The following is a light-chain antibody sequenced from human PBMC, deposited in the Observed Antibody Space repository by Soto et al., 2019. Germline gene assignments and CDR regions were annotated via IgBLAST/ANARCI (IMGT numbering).Light chain of an antibody. J-gene: IGLJ1*01. CDR2: EGY. CDR1: SSDVGSYNS. V-gene: IGLV2-23*01. Sequence: GRTQPASVSGSAGRSIAISGTGTSSDVGSYNSVSWYQQGPGKAPKLIIYEGYKRPSGVSDRFSGSKSGNTASLTISGLQAEDEADYYCCSYVGDPYVFGTGTKVTVL. CDR3: CSYVGDPYV.